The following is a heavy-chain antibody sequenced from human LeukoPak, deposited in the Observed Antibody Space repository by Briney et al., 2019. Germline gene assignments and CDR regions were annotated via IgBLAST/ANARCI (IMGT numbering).Heavy chain of an antibody. CDR3: ARDRSPLDYGMDV. V-gene: IGHV1-46*01. CDR1: GYTFTSYY. CDR2: INPSGGST. J-gene: IGHJ6*02. D-gene: IGHD6-13*01. Sequence: ASVKVSCKASGYTFTSYYMHWVRQAPGQGLEWMGIINPSGGSTSYAQKFQGRVTMTRDTSTSTVYMELSSLRAEDTAVYYCARDRSPLDYGMDVWGQGTTVTASS.